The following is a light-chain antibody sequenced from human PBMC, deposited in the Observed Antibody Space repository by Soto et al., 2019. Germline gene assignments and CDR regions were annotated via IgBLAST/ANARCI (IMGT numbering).Light chain of an antibody. CDR1: QSISTW. Sequence: DIQMTQSPSTLSASVGDRVTITCRASQSISTWLAWYQQKPGKAPKLLIYKASSLEGGVPSRFSGSGSGTEFNITISSLQPDDFATYYCQKYNTYPITFGGGTKVDIK. CDR2: KAS. CDR3: QKYNTYPIT. V-gene: IGKV1-5*03. J-gene: IGKJ4*01.